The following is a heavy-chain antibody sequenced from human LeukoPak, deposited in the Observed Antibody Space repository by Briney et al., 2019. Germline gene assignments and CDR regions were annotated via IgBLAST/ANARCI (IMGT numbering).Heavy chain of an antibody. D-gene: IGHD3-22*01. J-gene: IGHJ3*02. V-gene: IGHV4-4*07. Sequence: SETLSLTCTVSGGSISSYYWSWIRQPAGKGLEWIGRIYTSGSTNYNPSLKSRVTMSVDTSKNQFSLKLSSGTAADTAVYYCARDPPHYYDSSGYYYEDAFDIWGQGTMVTVSS. CDR2: IYTSGST. CDR1: GGSISSYY. CDR3: ARDPPHYYDSSGYYYEDAFDI.